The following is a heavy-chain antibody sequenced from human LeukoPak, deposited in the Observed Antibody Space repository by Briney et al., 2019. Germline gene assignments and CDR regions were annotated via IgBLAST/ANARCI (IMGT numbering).Heavy chain of an antibody. CDR3: AKVPGGSRGSSWYISWDYYFDY. Sequence: PGGSLRLSCAASGFTFSSYAMSWVRQAPGKGLEWVSAMSGSGGSTYYADSVKGRFTISRDNSKNTLYLQMNSLRAEDTAVYYCAKVPGGSRGSSWYISWDYYFDYWGQGTLVTVSS. CDR2: MSGSGGST. CDR1: GFTFSSYA. V-gene: IGHV3-23*01. J-gene: IGHJ4*02. D-gene: IGHD6-13*01.